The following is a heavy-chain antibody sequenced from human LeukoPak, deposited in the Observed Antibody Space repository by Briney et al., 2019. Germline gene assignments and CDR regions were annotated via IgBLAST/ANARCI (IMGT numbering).Heavy chain of an antibody. V-gene: IGHV1-18*01. J-gene: IGHJ5*02. CDR1: GYTFTSYG. Sequence: GASVKVSCKASGYTFTSYGISWVRQAPGQGLEWMGWISAYNGNTNYAQKLQGRVTMTTDTSTSTAYMELRSLRSDDTAVYYCALTSGYCSSTSCYRVWFDPWGQGTLATVSS. D-gene: IGHD2-2*01. CDR2: ISAYNGNT. CDR3: ALTSGYCSSTSCYRVWFDP.